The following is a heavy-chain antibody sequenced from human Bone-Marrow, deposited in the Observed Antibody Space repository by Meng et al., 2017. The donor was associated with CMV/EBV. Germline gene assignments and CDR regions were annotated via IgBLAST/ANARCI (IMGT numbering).Heavy chain of an antibody. CDR1: GFTFSSYG. Sequence: ESLKISCAASGFTFSSYGMHWVRQPPGKGLEWIGEINHSGSTNYNPSLKSRVTISVDTSKNQFSLKLSSVTAADTAVYYCARGWYYYGMDAWGQGPTVTVSS. CDR2: INHSGST. J-gene: IGHJ6*01. CDR3: ARGWYYYGMDA. V-gene: IGHV4-34*01.